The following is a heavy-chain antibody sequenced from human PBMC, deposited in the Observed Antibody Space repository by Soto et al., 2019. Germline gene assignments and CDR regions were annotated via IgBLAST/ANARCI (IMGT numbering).Heavy chain of an antibody. CDR3: ARDTIAVDDSGYDPREAFDI. V-gene: IGHV1-18*01. D-gene: IGHD5-12*01. CDR2: ISAYNGNT. CDR1: GYTFTSYG. Sequence: SVKVSCKASGYTFTSYGISWVRQAPGQGLEWMGWISAYNGNTNYAQKLQGRVTMTTDTSTSTAYMELRSLRSDDTAVYYCARDTIAVDDSGYDPREAFDIWGQGTMVTVSS. J-gene: IGHJ3*02.